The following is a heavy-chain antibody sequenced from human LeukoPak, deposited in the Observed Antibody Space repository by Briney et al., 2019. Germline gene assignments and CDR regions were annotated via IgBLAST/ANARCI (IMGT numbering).Heavy chain of an antibody. CDR1: GYIFTSHH. Sequence: ASVKVSCKTSGYIFTSHHIHWMRQAPGQGLELLGWVSAASNPEYSQKFQGRVVITRDASATTSYLELNSLRSEDTAVYYCAMSVEMPPIPSFDYWGQGTLVTVSS. D-gene: IGHD5-24*01. V-gene: IGHV1-3*01. J-gene: IGHJ4*02. CDR2: VSAASNP. CDR3: AMSVEMPPIPSFDY.